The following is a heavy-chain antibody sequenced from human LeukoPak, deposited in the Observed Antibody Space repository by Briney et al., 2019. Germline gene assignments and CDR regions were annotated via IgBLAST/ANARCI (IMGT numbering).Heavy chain of an antibody. Sequence: ASVKVSCKASGYTFTGYYMHWVRQAPGQGLEWMGWINPNSGGTNYAQKFQGRVTMTRDTSISTAYMELSSLRSEDTAVYYCARGGKAVATQGWFDPWGQGTLVTVSS. CDR1: GYTFTGYY. CDR3: ARGGKAVATQGWFDP. D-gene: IGHD4-23*01. V-gene: IGHV1-2*02. CDR2: INPNSGGT. J-gene: IGHJ5*02.